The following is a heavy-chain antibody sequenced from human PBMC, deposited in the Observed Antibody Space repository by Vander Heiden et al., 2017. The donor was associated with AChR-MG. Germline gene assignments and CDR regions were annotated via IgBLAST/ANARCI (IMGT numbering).Heavy chain of an antibody. J-gene: IGHJ2*01. D-gene: IGHD6-13*01. Sequence: QVQLQQWGAGLLKPSETLSLTCAVYGGSFSGYYWSWIRQPPGKGLEWIGEINHSGSTNDNPSLKSRVTISVDTSKNKFSLKLSSVTAADTAVYYCARGFGFGIAAAGSPRSRYFDLWGRGTLVTVSS. CDR1: GGSFSGYY. CDR2: INHSGST. CDR3: ARGFGFGIAAAGSPRSRYFDL. V-gene: IGHV4-34*01.